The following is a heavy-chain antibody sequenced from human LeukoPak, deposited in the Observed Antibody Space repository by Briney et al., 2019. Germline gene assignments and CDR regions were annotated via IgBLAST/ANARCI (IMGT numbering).Heavy chain of an antibody. CDR1: GFTFSSYA. V-gene: IGHV3-30-3*01. D-gene: IGHD6-19*01. Sequence: QPGGSLRLSCAASGFTFSSYAMHWVRQAPGKGLEWVAVISYDGSNKYYADSVKGRFTISRDNSKNTLYLQMNSLRAEDTAVYYCAREIEDSSGWYPDYWGQGTLVTVSS. CDR3: AREIEDSSGWYPDY. J-gene: IGHJ4*02. CDR2: ISYDGSNK.